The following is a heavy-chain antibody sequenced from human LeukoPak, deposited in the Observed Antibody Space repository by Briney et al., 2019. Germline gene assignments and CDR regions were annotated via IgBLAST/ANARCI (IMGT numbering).Heavy chain of an antibody. V-gene: IGHV3-74*01. Sequence: GGSLRLSCAASGFTFSTYWMNWVRQAPGKGLVWVSRINSDESTTSYADSVKGRFTISRDNAKNTLYLQMNSLRAEDTAVYYCARDPAGIAVAGLDYWGQGTLVTVSS. CDR2: INSDESTT. CDR1: GFTFSTYW. CDR3: ARDPAGIAVAGLDY. J-gene: IGHJ4*02. D-gene: IGHD6-19*01.